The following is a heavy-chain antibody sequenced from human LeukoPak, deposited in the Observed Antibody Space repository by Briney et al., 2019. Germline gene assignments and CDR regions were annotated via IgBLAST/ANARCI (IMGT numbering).Heavy chain of an antibody. CDR1: GFTFSSYA. D-gene: IGHD3-22*01. Sequence: GGSLRLSCAAFGFTFSSYAMSWVRQAPGKGLEWVSAISGSGGSTYYADSVKGRFTISRDNSKNTLYLQMNSLRAEDTAVYYCAKLESNPNMYYDSSGYYEGYFDLWGRGTLVTVSS. V-gene: IGHV3-23*01. J-gene: IGHJ2*01. CDR2: ISGSGGST. CDR3: AKLESNPNMYYDSSGYYEGYFDL.